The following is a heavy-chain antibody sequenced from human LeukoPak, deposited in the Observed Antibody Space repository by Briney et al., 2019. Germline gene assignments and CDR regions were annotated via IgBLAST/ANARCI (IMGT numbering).Heavy chain of an antibody. Sequence: PSGTLSLTCAVSGGSISSYNWWSWVRQPPGKGLEWIAEIYHSGSTNYNASLKSRVTISVDKSKNQFSLKLNSVTAADTAVYYCARSPIEVTAVGRGLFDYWGQGTLVTVSS. CDR1: GGSISSYNW. D-gene: IGHD2-21*02. J-gene: IGHJ4*02. V-gene: IGHV4-4*02. CDR3: ARSPIEVTAVGRGLFDY. CDR2: IYHSGST.